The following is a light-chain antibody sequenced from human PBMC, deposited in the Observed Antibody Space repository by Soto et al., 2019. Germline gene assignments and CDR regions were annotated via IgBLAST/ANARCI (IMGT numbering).Light chain of an antibody. V-gene: IGLV1-44*01. CDR2: CDD. J-gene: IGLJ3*02. Sequence: QSVLTQPPSLSGTPGQRVTISCSGSNSNIGRYSVNWYQHFPGTAPKILIYCDDERPSGVPDRFSGSKSGTSASLAISGLQSEDEAEYYCAAWDDNLNGPLFGGVTKLTVL. CDR1: NSNIGRYS. CDR3: AAWDDNLNGPL.